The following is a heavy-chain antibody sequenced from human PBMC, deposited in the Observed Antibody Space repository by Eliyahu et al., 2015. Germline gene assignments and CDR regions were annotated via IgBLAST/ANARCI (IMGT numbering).Heavy chain of an antibody. CDR1: GXSFSGYY. D-gene: IGHD3-22*01. V-gene: IGHV4-34*01. J-gene: IGHJ6*02. Sequence: QVQLQQWGAGLLKPSETLSLTCAVYGXSFSGYYWSWIRQPPGKGLEWIGEINHSGSTNYNPSLKSRVTISVDTSKNQFSLKLSSVTAADTAVYYCARVATRVMTTKRESRYYYGMDVWGQGTTVTVSS. CDR2: INHSGST. CDR3: ARVATRVMTTKRESRYYYGMDV.